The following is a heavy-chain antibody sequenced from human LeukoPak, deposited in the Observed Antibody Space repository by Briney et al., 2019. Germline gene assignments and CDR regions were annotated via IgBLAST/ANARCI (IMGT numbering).Heavy chain of an antibody. V-gene: IGHV1-2*02. CDR1: GYTFTGYY. CDR2: INPNSGGT. CDR3: ARERQIAAAGTFDY. J-gene: IGHJ4*02. D-gene: IGHD6-13*01. Sequence: VASVKVSCKASGYTFTGYYMHWVRQAPGQGLEWMGWINPNSGGTNYAQKFQGRVTMTRDTSISTAYMELSRLRSDDTAVYYCARERQIAAAGTFDYWGQGTLVTVSS.